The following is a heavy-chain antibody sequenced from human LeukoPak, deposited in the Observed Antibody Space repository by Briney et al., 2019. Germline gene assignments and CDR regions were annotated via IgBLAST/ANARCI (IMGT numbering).Heavy chain of an antibody. CDR1: GGSISSGGYY. D-gene: IGHD6-19*01. Sequence: PSQTLSLTCTVSGGSISSGGYYWSWIRQHPGKGLEWIGYIYYSGSTYYNPSLKSRVTISVDTSKNQFSLKLSSVTAADTAVYYCARRWRSSGWYVGNWFDPWGQGTLVTVSS. J-gene: IGHJ5*02. CDR2: IYYSGST. CDR3: ARRWRSSGWYVGNWFDP. V-gene: IGHV4-31*03.